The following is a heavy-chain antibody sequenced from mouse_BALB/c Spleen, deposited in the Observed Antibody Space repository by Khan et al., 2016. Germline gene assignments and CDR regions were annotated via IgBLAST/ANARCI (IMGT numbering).Heavy chain of an antibody. J-gene: IGHJ4*01. D-gene: IGHD1-1*01. Sequence: EVQLQESGPGLVKPSQSLSLTCTVTGYSITSDYAWNWIRQFPGNKLEWMGYISYSGSTSYNPSLKSRISITRDTSKNQFFLQLNSVTTADTATYYCARRPFYGSSYHYAMDYWGQGTSVTVSS. CDR2: ISYSGST. CDR1: GYSITSDYA. V-gene: IGHV3-2*02. CDR3: ARRPFYGSSYHYAMDY.